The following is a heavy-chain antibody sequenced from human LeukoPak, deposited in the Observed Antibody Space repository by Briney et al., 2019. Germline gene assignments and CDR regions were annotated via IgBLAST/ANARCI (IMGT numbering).Heavy chain of an antibody. V-gene: IGHV1-24*01. Sequence: ASVKVSCKVSAYTLTELSMHWGRQAPGKGLEWMGGFDPEDGETIYAQKFQGRVTMTEDTSTDTAYMELSSLRSEDTAVYYCATDSARGENWYDPWGQGTLVTVSS. CDR1: AYTLTELS. J-gene: IGHJ5*02. CDR3: ATDSARGENWYDP. D-gene: IGHD3-10*01. CDR2: FDPEDGET.